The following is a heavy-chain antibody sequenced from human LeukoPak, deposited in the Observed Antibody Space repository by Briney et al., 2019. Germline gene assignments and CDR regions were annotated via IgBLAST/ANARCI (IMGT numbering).Heavy chain of an antibody. CDR1: GFTFSSYS. CDR2: ISSSSSYI. J-gene: IGHJ4*02. CDR3: ARDRDWAFDY. Sequence: GGSLRLSCAASGFTFSSYSMNWVRQAPGKGLEWVSSISSSSSYIYYADSVKGRFTISRDNAKNSLYLQMNNLRDEDTAVYYCARDRDWAFDYWGQGTLVTVSS. V-gene: IGHV3-21*01. D-gene: IGHD2-21*02.